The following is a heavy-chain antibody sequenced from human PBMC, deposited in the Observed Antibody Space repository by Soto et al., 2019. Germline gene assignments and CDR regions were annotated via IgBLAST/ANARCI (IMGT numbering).Heavy chain of an antibody. CDR1: GFTFSSYG. CDR2: IWYDGSNK. CDR3: ARGGTTIFGVVSYYYGMDV. J-gene: IGHJ6*02. V-gene: IGHV3-33*01. Sequence: GGSLRLSCAASGFTFSSYGMHWVRQAPGKGLEWVAVIWYDGSNKYYADSVKGRFTISRDNSKNTLYLQMNSLRAEDTAVYYCARGGTTIFGVVSYYYGMDVWGQGTTVTAP. D-gene: IGHD3-3*01.